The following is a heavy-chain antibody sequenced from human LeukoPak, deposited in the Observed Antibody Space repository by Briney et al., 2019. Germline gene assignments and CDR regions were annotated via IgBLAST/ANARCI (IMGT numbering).Heavy chain of an antibody. V-gene: IGHV5-51*01. CDR3: ARQGGHYDILP. CDR1: GYTFTNYW. J-gene: IGHJ4*02. CDR2: IYPGGSDI. D-gene: IGHD3-9*01. Sequence: GESLQISCKASGYTFTNYWIGWVRQMPGKGLEWMGIIYPGGSDIRYSPSFQGQVTISADTSINTAYLQWSSLKASDTAMYYCARQGGHYDILPWGQGTLVTVAS.